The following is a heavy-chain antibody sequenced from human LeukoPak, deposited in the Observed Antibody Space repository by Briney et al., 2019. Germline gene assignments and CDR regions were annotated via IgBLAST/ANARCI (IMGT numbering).Heavy chain of an antibody. V-gene: IGHV3-74*01. Sequence: GGSLRLSCAASGFTFSNYWIHWVRQAPGKGLVYVSCIHPDGSTPVYADSVKGRFTISRDNAKNSLYLQMSNLRAEDTAVYFCARGGGLDVWGQGATVTVSS. CDR1: GFTFSNYW. CDR2: IHPDGSTP. J-gene: IGHJ6*02. CDR3: ARGGGLDV. D-gene: IGHD3-16*01.